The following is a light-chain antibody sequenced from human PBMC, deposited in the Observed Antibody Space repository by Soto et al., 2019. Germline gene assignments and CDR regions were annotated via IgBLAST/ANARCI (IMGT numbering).Light chain of an antibody. CDR2: ATS. CDR1: QSVSRN. Sequence: EIVMTQSPATPSLSPGERASLSCRASQSVSRNLAWYQQKPGQTPRLLIYATSTRATGIPARFSGSGSGTEFTLTISSLKPEDFAVYDCQHYNNWTLTFGGGTKVDIK. V-gene: IGKV3-15*01. J-gene: IGKJ4*01. CDR3: QHYNNWTLT.